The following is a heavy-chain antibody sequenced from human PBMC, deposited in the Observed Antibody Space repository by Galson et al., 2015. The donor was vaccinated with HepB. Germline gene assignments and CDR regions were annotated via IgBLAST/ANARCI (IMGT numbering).Heavy chain of an antibody. D-gene: IGHD6-6*01. J-gene: IGHJ4*02. CDR1: GYSFTSYW. CDR2: IYPGDSDT. V-gene: IGHV5-51*01. CDR3: ARWGSSSIAARCFDY. Sequence: QSGAEVKKPGESLKISCKGSGYSFTSYWIGWVRQMPGKGLEWMGIIYPGDSDTRYSPSFQGQVTISADKSISTAYLQWSSLKASDTAMYYCARWGSSSIAARCFDYWGQGTLVTVSS.